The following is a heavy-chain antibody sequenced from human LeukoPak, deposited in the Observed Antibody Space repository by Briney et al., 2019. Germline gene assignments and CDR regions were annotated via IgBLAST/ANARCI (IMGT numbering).Heavy chain of an antibody. V-gene: IGHV1-18*01. J-gene: IGHJ3*02. CDR1: GYTFTSYG. D-gene: IGHD3-22*01. CDR2: ISAYNGNT. CDR3: ARYLSHYDSSGYDAFDI. Sequence: ASVKVSCKASGYTFTSYGISWVRQAPGQGLEWMGWISAYNGNTNYAQKLQGRVTMTTDTSTSTAYMELRSLRSDDTAVYYCARYLSHYDSSGYDAFDIWGQGTMVTVSS.